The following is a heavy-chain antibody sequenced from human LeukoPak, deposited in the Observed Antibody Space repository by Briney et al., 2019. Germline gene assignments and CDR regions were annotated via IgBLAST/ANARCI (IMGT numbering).Heavy chain of an antibody. D-gene: IGHD3-9*01. V-gene: IGHV3-23*01. J-gene: IGHJ4*02. CDR1: GVTFSSYA. CDR2: ISGSGGST. CDR3: AKLLNNRYFDSNFDY. Sequence: GGSLRLSCAASGVTFSSYAMSWVRQAPGKGLECVSSISGSGGSTYYADSVKVRFTISRDNSKNMLYLQMNSLRAEDTAVYYCAKLLNNRYFDSNFDYWGQGTLVTVSS.